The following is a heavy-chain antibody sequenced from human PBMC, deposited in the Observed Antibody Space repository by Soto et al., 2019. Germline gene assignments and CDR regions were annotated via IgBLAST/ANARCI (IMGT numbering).Heavy chain of an antibody. CDR3: ARTRRYDSGRSYQDY. Sequence: QITLKESGPTLVKPTQTLTLTCTFSGFSLTTYGLGVAWIRQPPGKALEFLALIYWDDDKRFSPSLRTRLTITKDTSKNQVVLTMTNMDPVDTATYYCARTRRYDSGRSYQDYWGQGTLITVSS. J-gene: IGHJ4*02. D-gene: IGHD3-10*01. V-gene: IGHV2-5*02. CDR2: IYWDDDK. CDR1: GFSLTTYGLG.